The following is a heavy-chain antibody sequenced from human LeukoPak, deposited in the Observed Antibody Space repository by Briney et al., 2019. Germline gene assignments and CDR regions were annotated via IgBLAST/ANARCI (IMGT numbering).Heavy chain of an antibody. V-gene: IGHV3-23*01. CDR3: AKDSSGHESFDH. Sequence: GGSLRLSCAASGFTFSTYGLIWVRLAPGKGLEWVSRISGSGATTFYADSVKGRFTISRDNSKNTLYLQMNSLRAEDMAVYFCAKDSSGHESFDHWGQGTLVTVSS. CDR2: ISGSGATT. J-gene: IGHJ4*02. CDR1: GFTFSTYG. D-gene: IGHD5-12*01.